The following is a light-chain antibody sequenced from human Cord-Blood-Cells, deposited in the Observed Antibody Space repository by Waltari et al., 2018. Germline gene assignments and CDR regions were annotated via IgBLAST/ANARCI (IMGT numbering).Light chain of an antibody. CDR2: GAS. Sequence: EVVLTPSPGTLSLSPGERATLSCRASQSVSSSYLAWYQQKPGQAPRLLIYGASSRATGIPDRVSGSGSGTDFTLTISRLEPEDFAVYYCQQYGSSPYTFGQGTKLEIK. CDR1: QSVSSSY. J-gene: IGKJ2*01. CDR3: QQYGSSPYT. V-gene: IGKV3-20*01.